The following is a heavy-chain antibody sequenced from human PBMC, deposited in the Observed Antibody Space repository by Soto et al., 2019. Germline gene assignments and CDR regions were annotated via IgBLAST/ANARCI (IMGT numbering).Heavy chain of an antibody. CDR3: AREGGDAHDAFDI. Sequence: ASVKVSCKASGYTFTTYYMHWVRQAPGQGLEWLGIINPGSGGANFAQKFQGRVTMTSDTSTSTVYMGLSRLRFEDTAVYYCAREGGDAHDAFDIWGQGTMVTVS. CDR1: GYTFTTYY. CDR2: INPGSGGA. J-gene: IGHJ3*02. V-gene: IGHV1-46*03. D-gene: IGHD6-25*01.